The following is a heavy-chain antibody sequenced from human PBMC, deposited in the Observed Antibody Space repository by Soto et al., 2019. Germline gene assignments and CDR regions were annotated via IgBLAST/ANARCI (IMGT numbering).Heavy chain of an antibody. CDR2: ISYDGSNK. CDR3: AKDRGSYYYDS. Sequence: PGGSLRLSCAASGFTFSSYGMHWVRQAPGKGLEWVAVISYDGSNKYYADSVKGRFTISRDNSKNTLYLQMNSLRAEDTAVYYCAKDRGSYYYDSWGQGTLVTVSS. V-gene: IGHV3-30*18. J-gene: IGHJ4*02. CDR1: GFTFSSYG. D-gene: IGHD1-26*01.